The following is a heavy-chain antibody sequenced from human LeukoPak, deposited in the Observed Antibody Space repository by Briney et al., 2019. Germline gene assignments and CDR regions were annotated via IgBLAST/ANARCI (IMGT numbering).Heavy chain of an antibody. CDR2: IYYSGST. J-gene: IGHJ4*02. Sequence: SETLSLTCTVSGGSISSYYWSWIRQPPGKGLEWIGYIYYSGSTNYNPSLKSRVTISVDTSKNQFSLKLSSVTAADTAVYYCATSESLPYYFGYWGQGTLVTVSS. V-gene: IGHV4-59*01. D-gene: IGHD3-10*01. CDR3: ATSESLPYYFGY. CDR1: GGSISSYY.